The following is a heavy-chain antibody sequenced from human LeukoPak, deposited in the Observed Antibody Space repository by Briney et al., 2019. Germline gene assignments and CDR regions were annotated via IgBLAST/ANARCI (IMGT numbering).Heavy chain of an antibody. V-gene: IGHV3-30*02. J-gene: IGHJ4*02. D-gene: IGHD4-17*01. CDR3: AKEGTVTPIDY. CDR1: GFIFSSYG. CDR2: IRYDGSNK. Sequence: GESLKISCAASGFIFSSYGMYWVRQAPGKGLEWVAFIRYDGSNKYYADSVKGRFTISRDNSKNTLYVQTSSLRVEDTAVYYCAKEGTVTPIDYWGQGTPVTVSS.